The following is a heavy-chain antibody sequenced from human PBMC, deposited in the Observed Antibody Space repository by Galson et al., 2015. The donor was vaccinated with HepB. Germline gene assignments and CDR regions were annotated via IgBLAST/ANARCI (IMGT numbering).Heavy chain of an antibody. J-gene: IGHJ6*02. D-gene: IGHD3-10*01. V-gene: IGHV3-30*18. Sequence: SLRLSCAASGFTFSSYGMHWVRQAPGKGLEWVAVISYDGSNKYYADSEKGRFTISRDNSKNTLYLQMNSLRAEDTAVYFCAKDPHSGSGRGYGMDVWGQGTTVTVSS. CDR1: GFTFSSYG. CDR3: AKDPHSGSGRGYGMDV. CDR2: ISYDGSNK.